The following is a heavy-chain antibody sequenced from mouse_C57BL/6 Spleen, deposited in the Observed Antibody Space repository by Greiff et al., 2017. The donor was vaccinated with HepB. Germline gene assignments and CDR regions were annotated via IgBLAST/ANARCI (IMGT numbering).Heavy chain of an antibody. CDR1: GYTFTSYG. J-gene: IGHJ2*01. D-gene: IGHD2-3*01. V-gene: IGHV1-81*01. CDR2: IYPRSGNT. CDR3: ARSGDGYPDY. Sequence: LVESGAELARPGASVKLSCKASGYTFTSYGISWVRQRTGQGLEWIGEIYPRSGNTYYNEKFKGKATLTADKSSSTAYMELRSLTSEDSAVYFCARSGDGYPDYWGQGTTLTVSS.